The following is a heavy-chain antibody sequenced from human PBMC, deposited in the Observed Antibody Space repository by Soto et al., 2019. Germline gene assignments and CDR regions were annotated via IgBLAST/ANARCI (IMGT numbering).Heavy chain of an antibody. Sequence: EVQLVESGGGLVQPGGSLGLSCAASGFTFSSYWMHWVRQAPGKGLVWVSRINSDGDSIDYADSVKGRFTISRDNAKNTLYLQMNSLRAEDTAVYYCARGGYYRYDAFDIWGQGTMVTVSS. V-gene: IGHV3-74*01. CDR3: ARGGYYRYDAFDI. CDR1: GFTFSSYW. J-gene: IGHJ3*02. D-gene: IGHD3-22*01. CDR2: INSDGDSI.